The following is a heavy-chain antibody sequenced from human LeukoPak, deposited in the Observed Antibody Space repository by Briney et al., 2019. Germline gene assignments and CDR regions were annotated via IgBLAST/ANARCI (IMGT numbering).Heavy chain of an antibody. CDR3: ARPYGDYLYYFDY. CDR2: IGSSSSYI. V-gene: IGHV3-21*01. J-gene: IGHJ4*02. CDR1: GFTFSSYS. D-gene: IGHD4-17*01. Sequence: AGSLRLSCAASGFTFSSYSMNWVRQAPGKGLEWVSSIGSSSSYIYYADSVKGRFTISRDNAKNSLYLQMNSLRAEDTAVYYCARPYGDYLYYFDYWGQGTLVTVSS.